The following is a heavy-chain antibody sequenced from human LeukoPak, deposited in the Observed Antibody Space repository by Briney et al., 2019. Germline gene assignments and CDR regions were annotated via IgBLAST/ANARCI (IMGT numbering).Heavy chain of an antibody. J-gene: IGHJ4*02. CDR3: ARDRITGTTDY. CDR2: IYYSGST. Sequence: PSETLSLTCTVSGGSISSGGYYWSWIRQHPGKGLEWIGYIYYSGSTYYNPSLKSRVTISVDTSKNQFSLKLSSVTAADTDVYYCARDRITGTTDYWGQGTLVTVSS. D-gene: IGHD1-7*01. CDR1: GGSISSGGYY. V-gene: IGHV4-31*03.